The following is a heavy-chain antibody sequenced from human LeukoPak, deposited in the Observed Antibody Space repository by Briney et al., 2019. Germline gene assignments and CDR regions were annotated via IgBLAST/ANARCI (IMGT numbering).Heavy chain of an antibody. D-gene: IGHD6-13*01. J-gene: IGHJ4*02. Sequence: GGSLRLSCAASGGTFSSYAISWVRQAPGQGLEWMGGIIPIFGTPNYAQNFQGRVTITADTSTNTAYMELSSLRSGDTAVYYCARGDTLYGSSAHAGYWGQGTLVTVSS. CDR3: ARGDTLYGSSAHAGY. CDR2: IIPIFGTP. V-gene: IGHV1-69*06. CDR1: GGTFSSYA.